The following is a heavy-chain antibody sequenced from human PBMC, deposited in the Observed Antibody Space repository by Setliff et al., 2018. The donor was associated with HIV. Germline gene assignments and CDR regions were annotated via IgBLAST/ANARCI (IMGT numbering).Heavy chain of an antibody. CDR1: SGSVSRSDYY. V-gene: IGHV4-39*01. J-gene: IGHJ4*02. CDR2: IYWSGLT. CDR3: AGDISPDDGYNRLHYRDY. D-gene: IGHD5-12*01. Sequence: SETLSLTCTVSSGSVSRSDYYWGWIRQTPGKGLEWIGSIYWSGLTFYNPSLKSRVTISVDTSKNQFSLRLNSVTAADTAVYYCAGDISPDDGYNRLHYRDYWGQGTLVTVS.